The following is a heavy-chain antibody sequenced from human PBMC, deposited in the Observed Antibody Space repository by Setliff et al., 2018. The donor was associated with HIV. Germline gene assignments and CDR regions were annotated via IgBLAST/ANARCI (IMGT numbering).Heavy chain of an antibody. D-gene: IGHD3-10*01. Sequence: GGSLRLSCAASGFTFTNYYMSWVRQAPGKGLEWVANIRRDGNEKYYVDSVKGRFTISRDNAKNSLYLQMNSLRAEDTAVDYCARGITLGILYTTPDYWGQGTLVTVSS. CDR1: GFTFTNYY. CDR2: IRRDGNEK. J-gene: IGHJ4*02. V-gene: IGHV3-7*03. CDR3: ARGITLGILYTTPDY.